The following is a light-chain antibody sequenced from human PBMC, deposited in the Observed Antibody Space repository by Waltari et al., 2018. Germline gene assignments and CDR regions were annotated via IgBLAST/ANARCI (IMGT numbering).Light chain of an antibody. CDR2: AAS. Sequence: DIQMTQSPSSLSASLGDRVTITCRARQGISNSLAWYQHKPGKAPKLLLYAASRLETGVPSRFSGSGSVTDFTLTISSLQPEDFATYYCQQYYSTRYTFGQGTKLEIK. J-gene: IGKJ2*01. CDR3: QQYYSTRYT. V-gene: IGKV1-NL1*01. CDR1: QGISNS.